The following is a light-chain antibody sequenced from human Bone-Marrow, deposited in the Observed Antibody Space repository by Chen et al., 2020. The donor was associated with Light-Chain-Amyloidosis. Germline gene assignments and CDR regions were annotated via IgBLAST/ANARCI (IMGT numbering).Light chain of an antibody. CDR1: NIGSTS. Sequence: SYVPTHPSSVSVAPGQTATIACGGNNIGSTSVHWYQQTPGQAPLLVVYDESDRHSGIPVRLSGSNSGNTATLTSSRVEAGDEDDYYCQVWDRSSDRPVFGGGTKLTVL. V-gene: IGLV3-21*02. CDR2: DES. J-gene: IGLJ3*02. CDR3: QVWDRSSDRPV.